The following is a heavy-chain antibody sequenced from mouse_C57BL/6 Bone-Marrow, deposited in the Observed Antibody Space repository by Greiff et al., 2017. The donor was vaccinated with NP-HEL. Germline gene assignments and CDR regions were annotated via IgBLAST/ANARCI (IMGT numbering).Heavy chain of an antibody. CDR3: AREGFAY. CDR1: GYTFTSYW. V-gene: IGHV1-52*01. J-gene: IGHJ3*01. CDR2: VDPSDSET. Sequence: QVQLQQPGAELVRPGSSVKLSCKASGYTFTSYWMHWVKQRPIQGLEWIGNVDPSDSETHYNQNFKDKATLTVDKSSSTAYLQLSSLTSEDYAVYYCAREGFAYWGPGTLVTVSA.